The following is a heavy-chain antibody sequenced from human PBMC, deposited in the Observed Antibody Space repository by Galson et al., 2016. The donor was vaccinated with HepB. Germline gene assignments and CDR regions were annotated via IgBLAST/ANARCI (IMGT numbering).Heavy chain of an antibody. CDR2: ISGGGVST. D-gene: IGHD2-2*01. CDR3: VRDISSSHFDL. CDR1: GFTFSSYA. V-gene: IGHV3-23*01. Sequence: SLRLSCAASGFTFSSYAMNWVRQAPGKGLQWVSGISGGGVSTHYADSVKGRFTISRDNSKNTLYLQMNSLRAEDTAVYYCVRDISSSHFDLWGRGTLVTVTS. J-gene: IGHJ2*01.